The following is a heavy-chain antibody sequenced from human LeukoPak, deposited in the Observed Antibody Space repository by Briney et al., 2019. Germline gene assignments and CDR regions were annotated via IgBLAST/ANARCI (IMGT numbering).Heavy chain of an antibody. V-gene: IGHV1-18*01. J-gene: IGHJ4*02. D-gene: IGHD5-12*01. CDR1: GYTFSSYG. Sequence: ASVKVSCKASGYTFSSYGIAWVRQAPGQGLEWMGLISGYNGNTNYAQKLQGRVSKTTVTSTTTAYMELRSLTSVDTALYYCARSSLGTITAGPFDYWGQGTLVTVSS. CDR2: ISGYNGNT. CDR3: ARSSLGTITAGPFDY.